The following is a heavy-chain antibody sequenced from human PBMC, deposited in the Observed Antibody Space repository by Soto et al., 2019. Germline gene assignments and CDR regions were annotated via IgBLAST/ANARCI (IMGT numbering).Heavy chain of an antibody. D-gene: IGHD7-27*01. J-gene: IGHJ4*02. Sequence: QVQMQESGPGLVKPSGTLSLTCAVSGDSISSSVWWTWVRQPPGKGLEWIGEVFHTGDTYFNPSLRSRVAMSVDKSTNEFSLKLTSVTAADTAIYYCARKAWVRFDYWGQGALVTVSS. CDR1: GDSISSSVW. CDR2: VFHTGDT. V-gene: IGHV4-4*02. CDR3: ARKAWVRFDY.